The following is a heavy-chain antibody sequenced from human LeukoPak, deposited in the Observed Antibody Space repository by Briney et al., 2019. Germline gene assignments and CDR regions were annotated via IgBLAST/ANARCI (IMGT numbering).Heavy chain of an antibody. D-gene: IGHD3-3*01. V-gene: IGHV4-30-4*02. J-gene: IGHJ3*02. CDR2: IYYSGST. CDR3: AREPGTLFGVVTNSRAFDI. Sequence: PSETLSLTCTVSGGSISSGDYYWSWIRQPPGKGLEWIGYIYYSGSTYYNPSLKSRVTISVDTSKNQFSLKLRSVTAADTAVYYCAREPGTLFGVVTNSRAFDIWGQGTMVTVSS. CDR1: GGSISSGDYY.